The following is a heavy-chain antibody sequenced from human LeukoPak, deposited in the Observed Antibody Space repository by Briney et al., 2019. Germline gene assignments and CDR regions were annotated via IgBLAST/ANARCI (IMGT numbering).Heavy chain of an antibody. CDR1: GFTFSSYS. J-gene: IGHJ6*03. CDR2: ISSSSSTI. D-gene: IGHD6-19*01. V-gene: IGHV3-48*04. CDR3: ARRGSRWYYYYYMDV. Sequence: GGSLRLSCAASGFTFSSYSMNWVRQAPGKGLEWVSYISSSSSTIYYADSVKGRFTISRDNAKNSLYLQMNSLRAEDTAVYYCARRGSRWYYYYYMDVWGKGTTVTVSS.